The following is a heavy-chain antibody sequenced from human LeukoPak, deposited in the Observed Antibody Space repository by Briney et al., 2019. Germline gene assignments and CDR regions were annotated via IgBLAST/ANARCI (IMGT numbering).Heavy chain of an antibody. D-gene: IGHD3-22*01. CDR1: GDSVSSNSAA. CDR2: TYYRSKWYN. CDR3: ARGVGFIAAADNYYDSSGFDH. V-gene: IGHV6-1*01. J-gene: IGHJ4*02. Sequence: SQTLSLTCAISGDSVSSNSAAWNWIRQSPSRGLEWLGRTYYRSKWYNDYAVSVKSRITINPDTSKNQFSLQLNSVTPEDTAVYYCARGVGFIAAADNYYDSSGFDHWGQGTLVTVSS.